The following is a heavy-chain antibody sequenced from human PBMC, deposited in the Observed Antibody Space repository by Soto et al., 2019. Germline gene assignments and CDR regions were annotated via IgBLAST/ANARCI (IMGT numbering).Heavy chain of an antibody. J-gene: IGHJ5*01. D-gene: IGHD2-15*01. CDR2: ISTTRFTI. Sequence: GGSLRLSCAASGFSFSTYDMDWVRQAPGKAPEWIAHISTTRFTIYYADSVKGRFTISRDNARNSLYLGMKSLRDEDTAVYYFARDRCFDGRCYSASDSWGQGMLVTVSS. V-gene: IGHV3-48*02. CDR3: ARDRCFDGRCYSASDS. CDR1: GFSFSTYD.